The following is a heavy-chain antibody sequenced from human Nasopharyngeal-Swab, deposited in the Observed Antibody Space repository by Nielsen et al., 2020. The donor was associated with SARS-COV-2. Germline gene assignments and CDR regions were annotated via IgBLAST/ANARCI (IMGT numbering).Heavy chain of an antibody. J-gene: IGHJ4*02. Sequence: GESLKISCAASGFIFSASAIHWFRQASGKGLEWVGRLGDKDHNYATTYGASVQGRFTISRDDSKNTAFLQMDSLKTEDTALYYCTTDFYFDYWGQGTLVTVSS. CDR3: TTDFYFDY. CDR2: LGDKDHNYAT. V-gene: IGHV3-73*01. CDR1: GFIFSASA.